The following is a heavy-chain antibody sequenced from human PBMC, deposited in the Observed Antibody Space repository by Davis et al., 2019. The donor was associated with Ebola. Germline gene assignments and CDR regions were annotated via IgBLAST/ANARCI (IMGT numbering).Heavy chain of an antibody. J-gene: IGHJ6*03. CDR2: IKQDGSEK. CDR3: ARARRLLKEEKYSSSRPPLYYYYYYMDV. D-gene: IGHD6-6*01. CDR1: GFTFNRYW. V-gene: IGHV3-7*01. Sequence: GESLKISCVASGFTFNRYWMSWVRQAPGKGLEWVANIKQDGSEKYYADSVKGRFTISRDNAKNSLYLQMNSLRAEDTAVYYCARARRLLKEEKYSSSRPPLYYYYYYMDVWGKGTTVTVSS.